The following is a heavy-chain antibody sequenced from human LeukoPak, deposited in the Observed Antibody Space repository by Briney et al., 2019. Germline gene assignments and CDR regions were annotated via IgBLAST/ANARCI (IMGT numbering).Heavy chain of an antibody. CDR3: ARVFKYSSSSTAWYYYMDV. D-gene: IGHD6-6*01. CDR2: IYYSGST. Sequence: SETLSLTCTVSGGSMSSYYCSWIRQPPGKGLEWIGYIYYSGSTNYNPSLKSRVTISVDTSKNQFSLKLSSVTAADTAVYYCARVFKYSSSSTAWYYYMDVWGKGTTVTVSS. V-gene: IGHV4-59*01. CDR1: GGSMSSYY. J-gene: IGHJ6*03.